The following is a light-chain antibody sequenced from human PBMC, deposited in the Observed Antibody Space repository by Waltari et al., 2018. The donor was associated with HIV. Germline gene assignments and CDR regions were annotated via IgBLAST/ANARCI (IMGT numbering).Light chain of an antibody. CDR2: SND. V-gene: IGLV1-44*01. CDR3: ATWDDSLNGWV. Sequence: QSVLTQPPSASGTPGQRVTISCSGSSSNIGRNNVSWYHQVQGTAPKVLIYSNDDRPSGVHDRFSVSKSDTSASLAISGLQSEDAADYYCATWDDSLNGWVFGGGTKVTVL. J-gene: IGLJ3*02. CDR1: SSNIGRNN.